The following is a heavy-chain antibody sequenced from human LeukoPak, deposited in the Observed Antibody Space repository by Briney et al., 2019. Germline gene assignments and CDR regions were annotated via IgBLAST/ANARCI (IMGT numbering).Heavy chain of an antibody. J-gene: IGHJ4*02. Sequence: GASVKVSCKASGGTFSSYAISWVRQAPGQGLEWMGGIIPIFGTANYAQKFQGGVTITADKSTSTAYMELSSLRPEDTAVYYCARDYGSGSYFDYWGQGTLVTVSS. CDR1: GGTFSSYA. V-gene: IGHV1-69*06. D-gene: IGHD3-10*01. CDR3: ARDYGSGSYFDY. CDR2: IIPIFGTA.